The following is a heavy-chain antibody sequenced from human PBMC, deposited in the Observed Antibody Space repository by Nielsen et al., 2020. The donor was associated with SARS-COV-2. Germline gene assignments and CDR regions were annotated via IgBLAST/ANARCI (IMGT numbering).Heavy chain of an antibody. Sequence: GGSLRLSCEASGFTFSSYGMYWVRQAPGQGLEWLAVISDDGSKIYYADSVKGRFTISRDNSKNTLYLQMNSLRAEDTAVYYCARDLSYNWNYGFFGGYYYYGMDVWGQGTTVTVS. CDR1: GFTFSSYG. V-gene: IGHV3-30*12. D-gene: IGHD1-7*01. CDR3: ARDLSYNWNYGFFGGYYYYGMDV. J-gene: IGHJ6*02. CDR2: ISDDGSKI.